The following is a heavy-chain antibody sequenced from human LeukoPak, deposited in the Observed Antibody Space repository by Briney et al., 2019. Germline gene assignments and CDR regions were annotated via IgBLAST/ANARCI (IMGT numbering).Heavy chain of an antibody. J-gene: IGHJ5*02. Sequence: ASVKVSCKASGYTFISYGISWVRQAPGQGLEWMGWISPYTGNADYAQKLQGRVTMTTDTSTSTAYMELRSLTSDDTAKYYCAGVAGVWFGELPPWGQGTLVTVSS. CDR2: ISPYTGNA. CDR1: GYTFISYG. CDR3: AGVAGVWFGELPP. V-gene: IGHV1-18*01. D-gene: IGHD3-10*01.